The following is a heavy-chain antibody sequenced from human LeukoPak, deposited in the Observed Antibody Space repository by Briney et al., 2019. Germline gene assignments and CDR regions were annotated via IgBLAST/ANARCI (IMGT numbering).Heavy chain of an antibody. V-gene: IGHV3-21*01. CDR3: ARGSLVAATRDFDY. CDR1: GFTFSSYS. J-gene: IGHJ4*02. D-gene: IGHD2-15*01. CDR2: ISSSSSYI. Sequence: GGSLRLSCAASGFTFSSYSMNWVRQAPGKGLEWVSSISSSSSYIYYADSVKGRFTISRDNAKNSLYLQMNSLRAEDTAVYYCARGSLVAATRDFDYWGQGTLVTVSS.